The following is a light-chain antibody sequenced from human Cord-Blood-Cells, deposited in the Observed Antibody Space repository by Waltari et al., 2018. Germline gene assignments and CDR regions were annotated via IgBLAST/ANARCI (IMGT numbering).Light chain of an antibody. CDR2: DAS. Sequence: DIQMTQSPSSLSASVGDRVTITCQASQDISNYLNWYQQKPGKAPKLLIYDASNLETGVPSRFSGSGSGRDFTFTISSLQPEDIATYYCQQYDNLPLTFGGGTKVRSN. J-gene: IGKJ4*01. CDR1: QDISNY. V-gene: IGKV1-33*01. CDR3: QQYDNLPLT.